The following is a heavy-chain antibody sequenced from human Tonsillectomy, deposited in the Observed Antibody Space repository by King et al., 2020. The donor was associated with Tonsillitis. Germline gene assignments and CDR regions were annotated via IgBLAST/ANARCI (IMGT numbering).Heavy chain of an antibody. CDR3: ATGIINAYDI. CDR2: IKNDGIST. V-gene: IGHV3-74*01. Sequence: VQLVESGGGLVQPGGSLRLSCAGSGLTFSSYWMHWVRQAPGKGLMWVSRIKNDGISTDYADSVKGRFIISRDDAKSTLYLQMSSLRAEDTAIYYCATGIINAYDIWGQGTMATVSS. CDR1: GLTFSSYW. J-gene: IGHJ3*02.